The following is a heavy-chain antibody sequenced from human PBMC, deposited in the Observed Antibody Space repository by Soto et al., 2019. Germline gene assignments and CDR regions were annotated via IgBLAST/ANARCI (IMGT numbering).Heavy chain of an antibody. CDR2: MFASGSS. J-gene: IGHJ4*02. CDR1: GDSISSPNW. Sequence: QVQLQESGPGLVKPSETLSLTCAVSGDSISSPNWWSWYRQTPGKGLELIGEMFASGSSNYNPSLNGRVTISLDTSKNHFSLKLTSLTAADTAIYYCAREGFDHRPDYWGQGVPVTVSS. V-gene: IGHV4-4*02. CDR3: AREGFDHRPDY.